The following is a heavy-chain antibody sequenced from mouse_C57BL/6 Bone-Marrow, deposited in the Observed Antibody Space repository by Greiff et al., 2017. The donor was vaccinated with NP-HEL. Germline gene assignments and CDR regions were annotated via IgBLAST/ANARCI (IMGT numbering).Heavy chain of an antibody. D-gene: IGHD1-1*01. CDR3: ASPVTTVVAPYWYFDV. J-gene: IGHJ1*03. V-gene: IGHV1-58*01. CDR1: GYTFTSYG. Sequence: VQLQQSGAELVRPGSSVKMSCKTSGYTFTSYGINWVKQRPGQGLEWIGYIYIGNGYTEYNEKFKGKATLTSDTSSSTAYMQLSSLTSEDSAIYFCASPVTTVVAPYWYFDVWGTGTTVTVSS. CDR2: IYIGNGYT.